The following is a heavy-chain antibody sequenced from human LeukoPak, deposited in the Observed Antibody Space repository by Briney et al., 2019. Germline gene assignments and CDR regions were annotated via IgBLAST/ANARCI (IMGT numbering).Heavy chain of an antibody. D-gene: IGHD3-22*01. J-gene: IGHJ4*02. CDR2: IRYDGSNK. Sequence: GGSLRLSCAASGFTFSSYAMSWVRQAPGKGLEWVAFIRYDGSNKYYADSVKGRFTISRDNSKNTLYLQMNSLRAEDTAVYYCAKVDPSEYYYVSSGYPFIDYWGQGTLVTVSS. CDR3: AKVDPSEYYYVSSGYPFIDY. V-gene: IGHV3-30*02. CDR1: GFTFSSYA.